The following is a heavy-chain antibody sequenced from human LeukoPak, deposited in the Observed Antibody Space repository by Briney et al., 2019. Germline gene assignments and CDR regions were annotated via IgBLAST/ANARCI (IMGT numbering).Heavy chain of an antibody. D-gene: IGHD2-2*01. J-gene: IGHJ4*02. CDR1: GYSISSGYY. V-gene: IGHV4-38-2*01. CDR3: ARLYAVVPAPLGY. CDR2: IYHTGST. Sequence: PSETLSLTCAVSGYSISSGYYWVWIRQPPGKGLEWIGTIYHTGSTYYNPSLKSRVTISVDTSKNQFSLKLSSVTAADTAVYYCARLYAVVPAPLGYWSQGTLVTVSS.